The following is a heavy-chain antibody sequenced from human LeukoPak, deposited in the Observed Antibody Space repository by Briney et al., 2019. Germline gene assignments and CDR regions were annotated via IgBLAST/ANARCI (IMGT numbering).Heavy chain of an antibody. Sequence: SVKVSCKASGGTFSSYAISWVRQAPGQGLEWMGGIIPIFGTANYAQKFQGRVTITADESTSTAYMELSSLRSEDAAVYYCARDGGTSCYTGGCGGFDYWGQGTLVTVSS. V-gene: IGHV1-69*13. D-gene: IGHD2-2*02. CDR1: GGTFSSYA. J-gene: IGHJ4*02. CDR2: IIPIFGTA. CDR3: ARDGGTSCYTGGCGGFDY.